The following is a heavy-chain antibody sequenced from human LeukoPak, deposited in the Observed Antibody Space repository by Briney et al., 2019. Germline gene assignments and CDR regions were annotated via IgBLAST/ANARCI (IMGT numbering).Heavy chain of an antibody. V-gene: IGHV4-34*01. CDR2: INHSGST. Sequence: NSSETLSLTCAVYGGSFSGYYWSWIRQPPGKGLEWIGEINHSGSTNYNPSLKSRVTISVDTSKNQFSLKLSSVTAADTAVYYCARSYCSGGSCYSGHDAFDIWGQGTMVTVSS. CDR1: GGSFSGYY. D-gene: IGHD2-15*01. CDR3: ARSYCSGGSCYSGHDAFDI. J-gene: IGHJ3*02.